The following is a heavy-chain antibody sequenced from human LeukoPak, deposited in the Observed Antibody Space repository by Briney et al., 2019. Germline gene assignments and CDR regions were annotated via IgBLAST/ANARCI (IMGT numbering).Heavy chain of an antibody. CDR2: IKKDGTEK. J-gene: IGHJ4*02. D-gene: IGHD6-19*01. CDR1: GFTFSSYW. CDR3: AKGSGWYERGSDY. Sequence: GGSLRLSCAASGFTFSSYWMSWVRQAPGKGLEWVANIKKDGTEKKYVDSVKGRFTISRDNAKNSLYLQMNSLRAEDTAVYYCAKGSGWYERGSDYWGQGTLVTVSS. V-gene: IGHV3-7*01.